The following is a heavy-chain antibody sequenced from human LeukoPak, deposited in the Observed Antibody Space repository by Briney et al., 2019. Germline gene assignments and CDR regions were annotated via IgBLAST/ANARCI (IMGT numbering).Heavy chain of an antibody. CDR3: ARRAGFTIFGVVSSYYFDY. CDR2: INHSGST. CDR1: GGSFSGYY. Sequence: SETLSLACAVYGGSFSGYYWSWIRQPPGKGLEWIGEINHSGSTNYNPSLKSRVTISVDTSKNQFSLKLSSVTAADTAVYYCARRAGFTIFGVVSSYYFDYWGQGTLVTVSS. D-gene: IGHD3-3*01. V-gene: IGHV4-34*01. J-gene: IGHJ4*02.